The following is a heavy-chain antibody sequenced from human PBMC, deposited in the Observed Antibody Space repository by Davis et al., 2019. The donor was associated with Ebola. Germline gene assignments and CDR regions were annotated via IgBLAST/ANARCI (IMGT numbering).Heavy chain of an antibody. CDR2: IKQDGYEK. V-gene: IGHV3-7*03. J-gene: IGHJ4*02. Sequence: GESLKISCAASGFTSSSYWMTWVRQAPGKGLEWVANIKQDGYEKYYVDSVRGRFTISRDNAKNSLYLQMNSLRAEDTAVYYCGRGGYDDGSLEHWGQGTLVTVSS. CDR3: GRGGYDDGSLEH. CDR1: GFTSSSYW. D-gene: IGHD5-18*01.